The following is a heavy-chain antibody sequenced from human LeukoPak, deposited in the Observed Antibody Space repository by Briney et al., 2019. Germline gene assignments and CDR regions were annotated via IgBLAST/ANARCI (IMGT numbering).Heavy chain of an antibody. CDR3: AREGPLGKYYDY. CDR2: IYYSGST. V-gene: IGHV4-39*02. D-gene: IGHD3-16*01. J-gene: IGHJ4*02. Sequence: SETLSLTCTVSGGSISSNSYYWGWIRQPPGKGLEWIGSIYYSGSTYYNPSLKSRVTISVDTSKEQFSLKLSSVTAADTAVYYCAREGPLGKYYDYWGPGTLVTVSS. CDR1: GGSISSNSYY.